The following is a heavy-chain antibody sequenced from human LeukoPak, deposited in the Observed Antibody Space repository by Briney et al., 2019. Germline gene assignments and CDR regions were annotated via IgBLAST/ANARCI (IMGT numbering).Heavy chain of an antibody. CDR2: IIPILGIA. D-gene: IGHD5-18*01. Sequence: GASVKVSCKASGGTFSSYAISWVRQAPGQGLEWMGRIIPILGIANYAQKFQGRVTITADKSTSTAYMELSSLRSEDTAVYYCAHLDTSMAPDYWGQGTLVTVSS. V-gene: IGHV1-69*04. J-gene: IGHJ4*02. CDR3: AHLDTSMAPDY. CDR1: GGTFSSYA.